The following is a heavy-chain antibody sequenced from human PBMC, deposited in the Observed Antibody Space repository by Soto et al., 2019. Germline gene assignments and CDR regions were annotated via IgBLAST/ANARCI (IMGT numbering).Heavy chain of an antibody. D-gene: IGHD2-21*02. Sequence: SETLSLTCIVSGVSVRSYTWSWVRQPANKGLEWIGRVFSSVSATYNPSLKSRVSISMDTPENRISLKLDSVTATDAGVYFCARDGMATGDTWGPGTLVTVSS. J-gene: IGHJ4*02. V-gene: IGHV4-4*07. CDR3: ARDGMATGDT. CDR1: GVSVRSYT. CDR2: VFSSVSA.